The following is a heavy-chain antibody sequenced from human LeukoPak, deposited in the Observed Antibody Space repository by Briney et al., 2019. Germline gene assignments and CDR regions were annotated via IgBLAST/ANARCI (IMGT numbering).Heavy chain of an antibody. V-gene: IGHV3-30*18. CDR1: GFILSSYG. CDR3: AKDRSYDSSGYTLYGMDV. CDR2: RSYDGSNK. Sequence: PGRSLRLSCAASGFILSSYGMHWVRQAPGKGLEWVAVRSYDGSNKYYADSVKGRFTISRDNSKNTLYLQMNSLRAEDTAVYYCAKDRSYDSSGYTLYGMDVWGQGTTVTVSS. D-gene: IGHD3-22*01. J-gene: IGHJ6*02.